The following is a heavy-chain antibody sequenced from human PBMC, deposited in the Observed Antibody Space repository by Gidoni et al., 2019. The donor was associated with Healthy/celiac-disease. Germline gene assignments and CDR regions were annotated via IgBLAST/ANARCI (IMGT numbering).Heavy chain of an antibody. CDR2: IYYSGST. Sequence: QVQLQESGPGLVKPSVTLSLTSISSYYWSWIRQPPGKGLEWIGYIYYSGSTNYNPSLKSRVTISVDTSKNQFSLKLSSVTAADTAVYYCARGFGYPYWGQGTLVTVSS. J-gene: IGHJ4*02. CDR1: ISSYY. V-gene: IGHV4-59*01. CDR3: ARGFGYPY. D-gene: IGHD2-15*01.